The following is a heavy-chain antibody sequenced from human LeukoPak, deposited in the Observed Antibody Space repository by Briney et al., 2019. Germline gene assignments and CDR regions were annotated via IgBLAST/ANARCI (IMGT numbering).Heavy chain of an antibody. CDR2: IYSGGST. CDR1: GFTVSSNY. J-gene: IGHJ4*02. CDR3: ASYSSLDY. V-gene: IGHV3-53*01. D-gene: IGHD6-13*01. Sequence: GGSLRLSCAASGFTVSSNYMSWVRQAPGKGPEWVSLIYSGGSTYYADSVKGRFTISRDNSKNTLYLQMNSLGAEDTAVYYCASYSSLDYWGQGTLVTVSS.